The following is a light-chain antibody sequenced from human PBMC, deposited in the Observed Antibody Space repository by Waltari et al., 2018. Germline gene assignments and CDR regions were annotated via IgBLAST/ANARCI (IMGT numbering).Light chain of an antibody. Sequence: SYELTQPPSVSVSPVQTARITCSGDAMPKQYAHWYQQKPGQAPVLIIYKDKERPSGIPERFSGSTSGTTVTLTISGVQAEDEADYYCQSSDSIETWVFGGGTKLTVL. J-gene: IGLJ3*02. CDR3: QSSDSIETWV. V-gene: IGLV3-25*03. CDR1: AMPKQY. CDR2: KDK.